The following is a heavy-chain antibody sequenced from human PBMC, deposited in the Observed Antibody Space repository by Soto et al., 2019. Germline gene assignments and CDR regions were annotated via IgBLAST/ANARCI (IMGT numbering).Heavy chain of an antibody. V-gene: IGHV1-18*01. J-gene: IGHJ4*02. CDR1: GYTSTSFG. CDR2: ISAYNGDT. D-gene: IGHD6-13*01. Sequence: VASVKVSCKASGYTSTSFGISWVRQAPGQGLEWMGWISAYNGDTKYAQKVQGRVTLTTDSSTSTAYMELRSLRSDDTAVYYCARDRLRIAAAGNDYWGQGTLVTVSS. CDR3: ARDRLRIAAAGNDY.